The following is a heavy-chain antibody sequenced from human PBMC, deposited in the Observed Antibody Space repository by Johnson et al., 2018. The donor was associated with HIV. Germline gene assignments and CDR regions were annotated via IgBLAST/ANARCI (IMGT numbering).Heavy chain of an antibody. CDR2: TNSDGSTT. CDR3: ARPSVITTLTTTPWAFDI. CDR1: GFTFSRSW. V-gene: IGHV3-74*02. J-gene: IGHJ3*02. Sequence: VQLVESGGGSVKPGGSLRLSCAASGFTFSRSWIHWVRQAPGTGLVWVSRTNSDGSTTNYTDSVKGRFTISRDNSTNTLYLQMNSLRAEDTAIYYCARPSVITTLTTTPWAFDIWGQGTMVTVSS. D-gene: IGHD4-17*01.